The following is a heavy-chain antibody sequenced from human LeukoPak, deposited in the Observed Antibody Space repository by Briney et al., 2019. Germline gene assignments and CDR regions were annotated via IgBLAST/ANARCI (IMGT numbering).Heavy chain of an antibody. CDR2: INPSGGST. D-gene: IGHD5-18*01. CDR3: ARDRLIGYSYGLDFDY. Sequence: GASVEVSCKASGYTFTIYYMHWVRQAPGQGLEWMGIINPSGGSTSYAQKFQGRVTMTRDTSTSTVYMELSSLRSEDTAVYYCARDRLIGYSYGLDFDYWGQGTLVTVSS. V-gene: IGHV1-46*01. J-gene: IGHJ4*02. CDR1: GYTFTIYY.